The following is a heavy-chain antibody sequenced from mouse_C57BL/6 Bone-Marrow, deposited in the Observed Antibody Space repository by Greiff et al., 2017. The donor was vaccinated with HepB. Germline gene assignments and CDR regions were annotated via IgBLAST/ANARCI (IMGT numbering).Heavy chain of an antibody. CDR3: ARRGYDGYYGYYAMDY. D-gene: IGHD2-3*01. V-gene: IGHV5-9*01. J-gene: IGHJ4*01. CDR1: GFTFSSYT. Sequence: EVQLVESGGGLVKPGGSLKLSCAASGFTFSSYTMSWVRQTPEKRLEWVATISGGGGNTYYPDSVKGRFTISRDNAKNTLYLQMSSLRSEDTALYYCARRGYDGYYGYYAMDYWGQGTSVTVSS. CDR2: ISGGGGNT.